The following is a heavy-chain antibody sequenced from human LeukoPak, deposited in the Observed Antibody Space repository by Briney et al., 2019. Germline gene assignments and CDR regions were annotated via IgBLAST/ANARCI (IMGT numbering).Heavy chain of an antibody. CDR1: GFTFSSYW. J-gene: IGHJ4*02. CDR2: IKQDGSEK. V-gene: IGHV3-7*01. CDR3: ARGPLEDEYGDYWFNY. D-gene: IGHD4-17*01. Sequence: PGGSLRLSCAASGFTFSSYWMSWARQAPGKGLEWVANIKQDGSEKYYVDSVKGRFTISRDNAKNSLYLQMNSLRAEDTAVYYCARGPLEDEYGDYWFNYWGQATLVTVSS.